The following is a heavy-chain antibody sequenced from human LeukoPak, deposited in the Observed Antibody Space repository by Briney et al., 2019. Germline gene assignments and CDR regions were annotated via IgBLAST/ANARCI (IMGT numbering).Heavy chain of an antibody. V-gene: IGHV3-11*03. D-gene: IGHD1-26*01. CDR3: ARYSGSYDYFDY. CDR2: ISSTTGYT. CDR1: GFTFSDYY. J-gene: IGHJ4*02. Sequence: GGSLRLSCAASGFTFSDYYMSWIRKAPGKGLEWVSYISSTTGYTNYADSVKGRFTISRDNAKNSLYLQMNSLRAEDTAVYYCARYSGSYDYFDYWGQGTLVTVSS.